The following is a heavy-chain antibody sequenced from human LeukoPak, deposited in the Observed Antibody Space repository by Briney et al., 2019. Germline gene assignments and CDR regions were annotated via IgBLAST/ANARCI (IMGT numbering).Heavy chain of an antibody. CDR1: GFTFSSYA. CDR2: ISGSGGST. CDR3: ARNVGWFRFDY. D-gene: IGHD2-15*01. J-gene: IGHJ4*02. V-gene: IGHV3-23*01. Sequence: GGSLRLSCAASGFTFSSYAMSWVRQAPGKGLEWVSAISGSGGSTYYADSVKGRFTISRDNAKNSLYLQMNSLRAEDTAVYYCARNVGWFRFDYWGQGTLVTVSS.